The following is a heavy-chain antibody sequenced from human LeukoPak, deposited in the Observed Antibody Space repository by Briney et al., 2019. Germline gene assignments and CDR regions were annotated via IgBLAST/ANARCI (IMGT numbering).Heavy chain of an antibody. CDR2: IYPGDSTT. J-gene: IGHJ4*02. CDR1: GYTFTSYW. D-gene: IGHD1-26*01. CDR3: ARHERGTRDY. Sequence: GESPKISCQASGYTFTSYWIGWVRQMPGKGLEWMGIIYPGDSTTRYSPSFEGQVTISADKSISTAYLQWSSLRASDTAIYYCARHERGTRDYWGQGTLVTVSS. V-gene: IGHV5-51*01.